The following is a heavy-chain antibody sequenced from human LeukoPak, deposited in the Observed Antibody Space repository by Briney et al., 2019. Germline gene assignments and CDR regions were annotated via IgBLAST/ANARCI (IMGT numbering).Heavy chain of an antibody. CDR1: GFTFSDYY. CDR3: ALRGGGDLI. Sequence: GGSLRLSCAASGFTFSDYYMSWIRQAPGKGLEWASSISNSVSTICYADSVKGRFTISRDNPQYSLYLQMNSLRAEDTAVYYCALRGGGDLIWGQGTMVTVSS. D-gene: IGHD2-21*02. J-gene: IGHJ3*02. V-gene: IGHV3-11*01. CDR2: ISNSVSTI.